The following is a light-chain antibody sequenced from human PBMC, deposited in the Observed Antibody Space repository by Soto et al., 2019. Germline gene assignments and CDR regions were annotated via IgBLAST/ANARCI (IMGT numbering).Light chain of an antibody. V-gene: IGLV2-8*01. CDR1: SSDVGGYNY. Sequence: QSALTHPPSASGSPGQSVTISCTGTSSDVGGYNYVSWYQQHPGKAPKLMIYEVSKRPSGVPDRFSGSKSGNTASLTVSGLQAEDEADYYFSSYAGSNPVVFGGGTKLTLL. CDR2: EVS. CDR3: SSYAGSNPVV. J-gene: IGLJ2*01.